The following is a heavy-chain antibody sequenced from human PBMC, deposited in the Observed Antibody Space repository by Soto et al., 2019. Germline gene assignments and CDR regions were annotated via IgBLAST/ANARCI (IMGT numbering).Heavy chain of an antibody. CDR2: IYYSGST. CDR1: GFTFSDAW. V-gene: IGHV4-59*06. J-gene: IGHJ3*02. Sequence: VQLVESGGDLVKPGGSLRLSCAVAGFTFSDAWMTWVRQAPGKGLEWVGYIYYSGSTYYNPSLKSRVTISVDTSKNQFSLKLSSVTAADTAVYYCARDQRWVASCAFDIWGQGTMVTVSS. CDR3: ARDQRWVASCAFDI. D-gene: IGHD6-25*01.